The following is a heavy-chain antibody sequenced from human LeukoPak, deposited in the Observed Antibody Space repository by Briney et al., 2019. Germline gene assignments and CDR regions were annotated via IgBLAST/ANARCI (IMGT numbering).Heavy chain of an antibody. V-gene: IGHV1-8*01. J-gene: IGHJ5*02. Sequence: ASVKVSCKASGYTFTSYDINWVRQATGQGREWMGWMNPNSGNTGYAQKFQGRVTMTRNTSISTAYMELSSLRSEDTAVYYCARSSSSWYDWFDPWGQGTLVTVSS. CDR3: ARSSSSWYDWFDP. CDR1: GYTFTSYD. D-gene: IGHD6-13*01. CDR2: MNPNSGNT.